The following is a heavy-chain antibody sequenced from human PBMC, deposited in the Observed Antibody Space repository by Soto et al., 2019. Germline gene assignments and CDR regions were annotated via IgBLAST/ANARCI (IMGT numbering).Heavy chain of an antibody. CDR3: ARAAAWVLLPVYFDY. CDR2: IIPILGIA. D-gene: IGHD1-26*01. V-gene: IGHV1-69*02. Sequence: QVQLVQSGAEVKKPGSSVKVSCKASGGTFSSYTISWVRQAPGQGLEWMGRIIPILGIANYAQKFQGRVTITDDNSTSTAYMEPSILRSEDTAVYYCARAAAWVLLPVYFDYWGQGTLVTVSS. CDR1: GGTFSSYT. J-gene: IGHJ4*02.